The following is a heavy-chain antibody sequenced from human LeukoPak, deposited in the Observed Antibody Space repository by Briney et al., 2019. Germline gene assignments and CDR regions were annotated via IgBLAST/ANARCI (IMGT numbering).Heavy chain of an antibody. Sequence: SETLSLTCTVSGGSISSGGYYWSWIRQHPGKGLEWIGYIYYSGSTYYNPSLKSRVTISVDTSKNQFSLKLNSVTAADTAVYYCARRDIVTTINTWGQGTLDTVSS. D-gene: IGHD5-12*01. J-gene: IGHJ4*02. CDR1: GGSISSGGYY. V-gene: IGHV4-31*03. CDR2: IYYSGST. CDR3: ARRDIVTTINT.